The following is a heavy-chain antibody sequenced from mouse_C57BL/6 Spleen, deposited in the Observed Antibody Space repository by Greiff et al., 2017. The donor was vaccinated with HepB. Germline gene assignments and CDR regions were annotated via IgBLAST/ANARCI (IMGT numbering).Heavy chain of an antibody. Sequence: EVQGVESGGGLVQPGGSLSLSCAASGFTFTDYYMSWVRQPPGKALEWLGFIRNKANGYTTEYSASVKGRFTISRDNSQSILYLQMNALRAEDSATYYCARSDYYGSSYQYYFDYWGQGTTLTVSS. V-gene: IGHV7-3*01. J-gene: IGHJ2*01. CDR2: IRNKANGYTT. CDR3: ARSDYYGSSYQYYFDY. CDR1: GFTFTDYY. D-gene: IGHD1-1*01.